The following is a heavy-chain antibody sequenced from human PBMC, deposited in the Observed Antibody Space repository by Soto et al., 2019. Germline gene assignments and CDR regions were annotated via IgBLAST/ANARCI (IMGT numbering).Heavy chain of an antibody. CDR2: INAGNGNT. CDR1: GYTFTSYA. J-gene: IGHJ5*02. V-gene: IGHV1-3*01. CDR3: ARDFVWGSYRYTVNWFDP. D-gene: IGHD3-16*02. Sequence: AASVKVSCKASGYTFTSYAMHWVRQAPGQRLEWMGWINAGNGNTKYSQKFQGRVTITRDTSASTAYMELSSLRSEDTAVYYCARDFVWGSYRYTVNWFDPWGQGTLVTVSS.